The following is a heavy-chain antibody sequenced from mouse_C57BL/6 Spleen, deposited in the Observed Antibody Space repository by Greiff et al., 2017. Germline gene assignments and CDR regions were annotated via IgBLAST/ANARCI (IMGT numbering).Heavy chain of an antibody. Sequence: VQLQQSVAELVRPGASVKLSCTASGFNIKNTYMPWVKQRPEQGLEWIGRIDPANGNTKYAPKFQGKATITADTSSNTAYLQLSSLTSEDTAIYYCARHYYGSSYEGYYAMDYWGQGTSVTVSS. D-gene: IGHD1-1*01. CDR1: GFNIKNTY. V-gene: IGHV14-3*01. J-gene: IGHJ4*01. CDR2: IDPANGNT. CDR3: ARHYYGSSYEGYYAMDY.